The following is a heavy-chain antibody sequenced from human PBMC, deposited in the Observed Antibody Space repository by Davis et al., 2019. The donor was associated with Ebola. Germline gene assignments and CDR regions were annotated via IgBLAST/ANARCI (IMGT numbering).Heavy chain of an antibody. D-gene: IGHD5-24*01. V-gene: IGHV5-51*01. J-gene: IGHJ4*02. CDR3: ARGTDAYNPGGYFDS. Sequence: GESLKISCKGSGYSFTSYWIVWVRQMPGKGLECMGIIFPGDSDTRYSPSFQGQVTISADKSISTAYLQWSSLEASDTALYYCARGTDAYNPGGYFDSWGQGTLVTVSS. CDR2: IFPGDSDT. CDR1: GYSFTSYW.